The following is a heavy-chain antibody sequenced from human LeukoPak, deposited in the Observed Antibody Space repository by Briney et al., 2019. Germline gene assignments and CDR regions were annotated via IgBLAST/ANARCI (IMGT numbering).Heavy chain of an antibody. CDR3: ARVFGDSSGYYYYFDY. CDR1: GGTFSSYA. CDR2: IIPILGIA. J-gene: IGHJ4*02. Sequence: SVTVSCKASGGTFSSYAISWVRQAPGQGLEWMGRIIPILGIANYAQKFQGRVTITADKSTSTAYMELSSLRSEDTAVYYCARVFGDSSGYYYYFDYWGQGTLVTVSS. D-gene: IGHD3-22*01. V-gene: IGHV1-69*04.